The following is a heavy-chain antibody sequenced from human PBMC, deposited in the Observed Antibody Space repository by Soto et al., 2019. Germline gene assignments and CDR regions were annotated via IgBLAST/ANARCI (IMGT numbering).Heavy chain of an antibody. Sequence: QVQLQESGPGLVKPSETLSLTCTVSGGSISSYYWSWIRQPPGKGLEWIGYIYYSGSTNYNPSLKSRVTISVDTSKNQFSLKLSSVTAADTAVYYSARHFEGGGEAAAGKGAYWYFYLWGRGTLVTVSS. CDR3: ARHFEGGGEAAAGKGAYWYFYL. V-gene: IGHV4-59*01. J-gene: IGHJ2*01. CDR2: IYYSGST. D-gene: IGHD6-13*01. CDR1: GGSISSYY.